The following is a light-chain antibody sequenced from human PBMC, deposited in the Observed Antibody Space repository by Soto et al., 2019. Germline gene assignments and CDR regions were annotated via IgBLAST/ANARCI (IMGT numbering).Light chain of an antibody. J-gene: IGLJ2*01. CDR1: SSDVGGYNY. CDR2: DVS. Sequence: QSALTQPASVSGSPGQSITISCTGTSSDVGGYNYVSWYQQHPGKAPKLMIYDVSNRPSGVSNRFSGSMSGNTASLSISGLQADDEAEYYCSSYTSSSTLVVFGGGTKLTVL. V-gene: IGLV2-14*01. CDR3: SSYTSSSTLVV.